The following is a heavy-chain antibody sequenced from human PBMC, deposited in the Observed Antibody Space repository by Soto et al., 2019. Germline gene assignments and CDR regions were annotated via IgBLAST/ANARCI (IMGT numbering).Heavy chain of an antibody. CDR2: IIPIFGTA. CDR3: ARLAPPRLRYYYDSSGSFNWFDP. V-gene: IGHV1-69*13. CDR1: GGTFSSYA. J-gene: IGHJ5*02. D-gene: IGHD3-22*01. Sequence: ASVKVSCKASGGTFSSYAISWVRQAPGQGLEWMGGIIPIFGTANYAQKFQGRVTITADESTSTAYMELSSLRSEDTAVYYCARLAPPRLRYYYDSSGSFNWFDPWGQGTLVTVSS.